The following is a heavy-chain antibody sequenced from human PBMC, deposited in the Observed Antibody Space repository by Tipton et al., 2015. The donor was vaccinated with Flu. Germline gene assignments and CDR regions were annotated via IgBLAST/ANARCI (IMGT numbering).Heavy chain of an antibody. CDR1: GDSISIITYY. CDR3: ARHGPRTSSQKGLDY. D-gene: IGHD2-2*01. Sequence: TLSLTCTVSGDSISIITYYWGWIRQPPGKGPEWIGSIFYSGITYYNPSLKSRVTISVDTSKNQFSLNLSSMTAADTAVYYCARHGPRTSSQKGLDYWGQGTLVTVSS. J-gene: IGHJ4*02. V-gene: IGHV4-39*01. CDR2: IFYSGIT.